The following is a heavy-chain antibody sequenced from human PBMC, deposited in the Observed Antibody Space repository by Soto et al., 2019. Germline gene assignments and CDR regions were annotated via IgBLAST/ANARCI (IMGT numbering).Heavy chain of an antibody. J-gene: IGHJ5*02. Sequence: SESLSLTCTVAGGSITSITYYWGWIRQPPGKGLEWIGSSYYSGRTYYNPSLKSRVTISVDTSKNQFSLKLSSVTAADTAVYYCATQEVGGSYVYTFDPWGQGTLVTVS. D-gene: IGHD1-26*01. V-gene: IGHV4-39*01. CDR2: SYYSGRT. CDR1: GGSITSITYY. CDR3: ATQEVGGSYVYTFDP.